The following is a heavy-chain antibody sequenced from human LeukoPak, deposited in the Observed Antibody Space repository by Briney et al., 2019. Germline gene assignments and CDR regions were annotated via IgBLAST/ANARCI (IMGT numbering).Heavy chain of an antibody. CDR1: GYTFTSYP. CDR2: INAGNGNT. D-gene: IGHD6-19*01. V-gene: IGHV1-3*01. CDR3: ARAQDSSGWYDYYFDY. J-gene: IGHJ4*02. Sequence: ASVKVSCKASGYTFTSYPMHWVRQAPGQRLEWMGWINAGNGNTKYSQKFQGRVTITRDTSASTAYMELSSLRSEDTAVYYCARAQDSSGWYDYYFDYWGQGTLVTVSS.